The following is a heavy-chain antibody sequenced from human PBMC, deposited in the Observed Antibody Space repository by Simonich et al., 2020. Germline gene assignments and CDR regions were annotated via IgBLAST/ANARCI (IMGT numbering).Heavy chain of an antibody. V-gene: IGHV3-21*01. Sequence: EVQLVESGGGLVKPGGSLRLSCAASGFTFRSYSMNWVRQAPGKGLAWVSSISSSSSYIDYADSVKGRFTISRYNAKNSRYLQMNSLRAEDTAVYYCARKRFLEWFFDYWGQGTLVTVSS. D-gene: IGHD3-3*01. CDR2: ISSSSSYI. CDR1: GFTFRSYS. CDR3: ARKRFLEWFFDY. J-gene: IGHJ4*02.